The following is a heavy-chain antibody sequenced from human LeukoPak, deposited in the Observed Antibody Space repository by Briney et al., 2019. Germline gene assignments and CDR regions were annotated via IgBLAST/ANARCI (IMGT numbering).Heavy chain of an antibody. D-gene: IGHD6-13*01. J-gene: IGHJ5*02. CDR3: ARQLKGGSSWYTASWFDP. CDR1: GGSFSSYY. Sequence: SETLSLACTVSGGSFSSYYWSWIRQPPGKGLEWIGYIYTSGSTNYNPSLKSRVTISVDTSKNQFSLKLSSVTAADTAVYYCARQLKGGSSWYTASWFDPWGQGTLVTVSS. CDR2: IYTSGST. V-gene: IGHV4-4*09.